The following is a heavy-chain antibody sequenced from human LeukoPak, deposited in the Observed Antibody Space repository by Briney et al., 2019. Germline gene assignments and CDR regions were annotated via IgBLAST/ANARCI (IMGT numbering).Heavy chain of an antibody. Sequence: GGSLRLSCAASGFTFSDYYMSWIRPAPGKGLEWVSYISSSGSTIYYADSVKGRFTIPRDTAKNSLYLQMTSLRAEDTAVYYCASFERGSGAVWDDYWGQGTPVTVSS. CDR2: ISSSGSTI. J-gene: IGHJ4*02. D-gene: IGHD1-26*01. V-gene: IGHV3-11*01. CDR1: GFTFSDYY. CDR3: ASFERGSGAVWDDY.